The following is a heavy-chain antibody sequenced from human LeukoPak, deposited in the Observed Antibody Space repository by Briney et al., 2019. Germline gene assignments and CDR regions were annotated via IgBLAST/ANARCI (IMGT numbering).Heavy chain of an antibody. Sequence: AGSLRLSCAASGFTFSSYSMNWVRQAPGKGLQWVSSISSSSSYIYYADSVKGRFTISRDNAKNSLYLQMNSLRAEDTAVYYCARDYDSSGLDAFDIWGQGTMVTVSS. J-gene: IGHJ3*02. CDR1: GFTFSSYS. CDR3: ARDYDSSGLDAFDI. D-gene: IGHD3-22*01. V-gene: IGHV3-21*01. CDR2: ISSSSSYI.